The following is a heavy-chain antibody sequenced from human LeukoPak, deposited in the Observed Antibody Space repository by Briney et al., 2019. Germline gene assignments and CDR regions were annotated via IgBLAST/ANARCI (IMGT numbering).Heavy chain of an antibody. CDR2: IYTSGST. D-gene: IGHD3-10*01. V-gene: IGHV4-61*02. CDR3: ARDRDGSGSYSKGDAFDI. CDR1: GGSISSGSYY. J-gene: IGHJ3*02. Sequence: SQTLSLTCTVSGGSISSGSYYWSWIRQPAGKGLEWIGRIYTSGSTNYNPSLKSRVTISVDTSKNQFSLKLSSVTAADTAVYYCARDRDGSGSYSKGDAFDIWGQGTMVTVSS.